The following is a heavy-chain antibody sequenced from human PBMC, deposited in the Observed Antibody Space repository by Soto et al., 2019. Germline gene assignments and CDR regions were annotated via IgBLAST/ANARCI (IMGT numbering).Heavy chain of an antibody. CDR3: ARDGTAMVTNKYNWFDP. CDR2: IIPIFGTA. J-gene: IGHJ5*02. Sequence: SVKVSCKASGGTFSSYAISWVRQAPGQGLEWMGGIIPIFGTANYAQKFQGRVTITADESTSTAYMELSSLRSEDTAVYYCARDGTAMVTNKYNWFDPWGQGTLVTVSS. V-gene: IGHV1-69*13. CDR1: GGTFSSYA. D-gene: IGHD5-18*01.